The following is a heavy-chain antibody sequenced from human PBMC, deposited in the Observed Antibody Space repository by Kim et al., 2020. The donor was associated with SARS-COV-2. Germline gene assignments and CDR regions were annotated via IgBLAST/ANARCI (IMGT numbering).Heavy chain of an antibody. V-gene: IGHV1-2*02. D-gene: IGHD3-3*01. CDR1: GYTFTGSY. Sequence: ASVKVSCKASGYTFTGSYMHWVRQAPGQGLEWMAWIHPNSGVSNYAQKFQGRVIMTRDTSINTTSMELSRLTSDDTAVYYCARGLNTHGGFYYGLWGRGT. CDR2: IHPNSGVS. J-gene: IGHJ2*01. CDR3: ARGLNTHGGFYYGL.